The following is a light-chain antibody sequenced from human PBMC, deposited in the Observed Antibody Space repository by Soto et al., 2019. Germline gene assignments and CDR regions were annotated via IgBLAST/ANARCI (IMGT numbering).Light chain of an antibody. CDR1: QDISTY. CDR3: QQSYSTPRT. V-gene: IGKV1-39*01. J-gene: IGKJ1*01. CDR2: PTS. Sequence: DIQMTQSPSSLSASVGDRVTITCRASQDISTYLSWYQQKPGKAPKLLIYPTSTLQTGVPSRFSASGSGTDFTLTISSLQPEDFATYYCQQSYSTPRTFDQGTAVEIK.